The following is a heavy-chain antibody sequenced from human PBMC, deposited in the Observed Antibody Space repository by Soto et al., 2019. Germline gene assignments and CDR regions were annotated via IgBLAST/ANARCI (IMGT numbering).Heavy chain of an antibody. CDR1: GGSISSYY. V-gene: IGHV4-59*01. J-gene: IGHJ4*02. CDR2: IYYSGST. CDR3: ARENYMGGGSAIDY. D-gene: IGHD1-7*01. Sequence: SETLSLTCTVSGGSISSYYWSWIRQPPGRGLEWIGYIYYSGSTNYNPSLKSRVTISVDTSKNQFSLKLSSVTAADTAVYYCARENYMGGGSAIDYWGQGTLVTVSS.